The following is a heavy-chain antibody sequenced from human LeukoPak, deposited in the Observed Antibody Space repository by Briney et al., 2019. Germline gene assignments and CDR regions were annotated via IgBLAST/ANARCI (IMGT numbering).Heavy chain of an antibody. D-gene: IGHD3-3*02. J-gene: IGHJ4*02. V-gene: IGHV3-48*03. CDR1: GFTFSSYE. Sequence: GGSLRLSCAASGFTFSSYEMNWVRQAPGKGLEWVSYISSSGSTIYYADSVKGRFTISRDNAKNSLYPQMNSLRAEDMALYYCAKDIGKRGSLAIDYWGQGTLVTVSS. CDR3: AKDIGKRGSLAIDY. CDR2: ISSSGSTI.